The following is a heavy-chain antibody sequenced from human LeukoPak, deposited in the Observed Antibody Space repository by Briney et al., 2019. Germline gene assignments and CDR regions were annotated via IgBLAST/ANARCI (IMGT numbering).Heavy chain of an antibody. Sequence: GGSLRLSCAASGFIFGNYPMSWVRQAPGKGLEWVSSISGSGGNTFYADSVKGRFTISRDNSKNTLYLQMSSLRAEDSAIYYCANGPTYGDYGGYWGPGTLVTVSS. CDR3: ANGPTYGDYGGY. CDR2: ISGSGGNT. D-gene: IGHD4-17*01. J-gene: IGHJ4*02. V-gene: IGHV3-23*01. CDR1: GFIFGNYP.